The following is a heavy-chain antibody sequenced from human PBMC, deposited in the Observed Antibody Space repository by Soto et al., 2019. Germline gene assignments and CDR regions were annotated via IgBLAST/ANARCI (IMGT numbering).Heavy chain of an antibody. Sequence: SETLSLTCAVYGASFSGYYWSWIRQPPGKWLEWIWEINHSGNTNYNPSLKSRVTISVDTSKNQFSLKLSSVTAADTAVYYCARETGYYFSFVDYWGQGTLVTVSS. CDR2: INHSGNT. J-gene: IGHJ4*02. CDR1: GASFSGYY. CDR3: ARETGYYFSFVDY. D-gene: IGHD3-9*01. V-gene: IGHV4-34*01.